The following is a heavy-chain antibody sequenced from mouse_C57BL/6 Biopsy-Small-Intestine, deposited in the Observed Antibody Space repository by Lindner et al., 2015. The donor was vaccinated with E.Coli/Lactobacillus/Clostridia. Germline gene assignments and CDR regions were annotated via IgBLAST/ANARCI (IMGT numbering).Heavy chain of an antibody. D-gene: IGHD6-2*01. V-gene: IGHV1S126*01. J-gene: IGHJ4*01. CDR1: GYTFTTYG. CDR3: ARDMYSSSSPSRF. Sequence: KVSCKASGYTFTTYGISWVRQALDKGLSGWDGSTLTMVTQKYAQKVQGRVTMTTDTSTRTAYMELRSLRSDDTAVYYCARDMYSSSSPSRFWGQGTLVTVSS. CDR2: STLTMVT.